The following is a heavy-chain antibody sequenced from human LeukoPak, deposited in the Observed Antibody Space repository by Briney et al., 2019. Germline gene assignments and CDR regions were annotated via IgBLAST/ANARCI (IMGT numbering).Heavy chain of an antibody. CDR1: GYTFTSYD. V-gene: IGHV1-18*01. CDR2: ISAYNGDT. Sequence: ASVKVSCKASGYTFTSYDISWVRQAPGQGLEWMGWISAYNGDTNYAQKFQGRVTITADKSTSTAYMELSSLRSEDTAVYYCARDLVVVVPAFHYYYGMDVWGQGTTVTVSS. J-gene: IGHJ6*02. D-gene: IGHD2-2*01. CDR3: ARDLVVVVPAFHYYYGMDV.